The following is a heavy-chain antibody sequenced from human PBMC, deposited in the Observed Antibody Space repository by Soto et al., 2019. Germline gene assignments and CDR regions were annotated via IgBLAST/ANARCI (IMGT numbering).Heavy chain of an antibody. CDR1: GGSITPYY. V-gene: IGHV4-59*08. Sequence: SETLSLTCTVSGGSITPYYWSWIRQPPGKGLEWIGYIYYTGSTNYNPSLKSRVTMSLDTSKNQFSLQLSSVTAADTAMYYCATVGSSWDSNFDYWGQGTLVTVSS. CDR2: IYYTGST. CDR3: ATVGSSWDSNFDY. J-gene: IGHJ4*02. D-gene: IGHD6-13*01.